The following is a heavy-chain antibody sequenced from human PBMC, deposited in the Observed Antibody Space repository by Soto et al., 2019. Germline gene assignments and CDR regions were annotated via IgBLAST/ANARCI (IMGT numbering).Heavy chain of an antibody. V-gene: IGHV1-69*06. CDR1: GGTFSSYA. CDR3: LVTESEYYYGMDV. Sequence: QVQLVQSGAEVKKPGSSVKVSCKASGGTFSSYAISWVRQAPGQGLEWMGGLIPIFGTANYAQKFQGRVTITADKSTSTAYMELSSVRSEDTAVYYCLVTESEYYYGMDVWGQGTTVTVSS. J-gene: IGHJ6*02. CDR2: LIPIFGTA. D-gene: IGHD2-21*02.